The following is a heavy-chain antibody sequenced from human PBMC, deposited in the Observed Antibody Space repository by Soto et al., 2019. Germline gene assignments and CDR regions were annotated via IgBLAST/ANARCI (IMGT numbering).Heavy chain of an antibody. V-gene: IGHV4-39*01. J-gene: IGHJ6*02. CDR1: SDSITSSSYH. D-gene: IGHD6-13*01. CDR3: ARVYPNSSPVYYYYGMDV. Sequence: PETPSLTCPVSSDSITSSSYHWASIRQNPGKGREGIGSIYYSGSTYYNPSLKSRVTISVDTSKNQFSLKLSSVTAADTAVYYCARVYPNSSPVYYYYGMDVWGQGTTVT. CDR2: IYYSGST.